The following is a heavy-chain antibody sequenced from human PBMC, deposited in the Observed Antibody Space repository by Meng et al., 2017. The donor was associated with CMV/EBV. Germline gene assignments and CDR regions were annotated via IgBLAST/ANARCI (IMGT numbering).Heavy chain of an antibody. Sequence: QGRLLGFGGGVGQPGGSLRPSCAASGFTFSSYGMHWVRQAPGKGLEWVAFIRYDGSNKYYADSVKGRFTISRDNSKNTLYLQMNSLRAEDTAVYYCAKDTGFGGYFDYWGQGTLVTVSS. V-gene: IGHV3-30*02. CDR1: GFTFSSYG. J-gene: IGHJ4*02. D-gene: IGHD3-16*01. CDR2: IRYDGSNK. CDR3: AKDTGFGGYFDY.